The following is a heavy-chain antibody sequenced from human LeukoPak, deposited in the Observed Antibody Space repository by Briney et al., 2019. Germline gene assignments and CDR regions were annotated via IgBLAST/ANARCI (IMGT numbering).Heavy chain of an antibody. V-gene: IGHV3-48*03. CDR1: GLTFSSYE. CDR3: ARDVNGYYYDSSGSPH. D-gene: IGHD3-22*01. CDR2: ISSSGSTI. J-gene: IGHJ4*02. Sequence: PGGSLRLSCAASGLTFSSYEMNWVRQAPGKGLEWVSYISSSGSTIYYADSVKGRFTISRDNAKNSLYLQMNSLRAEDTAVYYCARDVNGYYYDSSGSPHWGQGTLVTVSS.